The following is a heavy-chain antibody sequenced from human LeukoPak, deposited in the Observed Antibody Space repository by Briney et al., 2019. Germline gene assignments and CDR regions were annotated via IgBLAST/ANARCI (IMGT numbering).Heavy chain of an antibody. Sequence: ASVKASCKASGYTFTSYDINWVRQATGQGLEWMGWMNPNSGNTGYAQKFQGRVTMTRNTSISTAYMELSSLRSEDTAVYYCARAFLWFGELFSLENWFDPWGQGTLVTVSS. J-gene: IGHJ5*02. CDR1: GYTFTSYD. V-gene: IGHV1-8*01. D-gene: IGHD3-10*01. CDR3: ARAFLWFGELFSLENWFDP. CDR2: MNPNSGNT.